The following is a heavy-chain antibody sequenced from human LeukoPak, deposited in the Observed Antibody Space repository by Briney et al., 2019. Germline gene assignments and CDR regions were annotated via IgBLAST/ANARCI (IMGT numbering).Heavy chain of an antibody. CDR2: IRSKAYGGTA. Sequence: GGSLRLSCTASGFTFGDYAMSWVRQAPGKGLEWVGFIRSKAYGGTAEYAASVKGRFTISRDDSKSIAYLQMNSLKTEDTAVYYCTRDLSIAAAGTGISGYWGQGTLVTVSS. V-gene: IGHV3-49*04. J-gene: IGHJ4*02. CDR1: GFTFGDYA. CDR3: TRDLSIAAAGTGISGY. D-gene: IGHD6-13*01.